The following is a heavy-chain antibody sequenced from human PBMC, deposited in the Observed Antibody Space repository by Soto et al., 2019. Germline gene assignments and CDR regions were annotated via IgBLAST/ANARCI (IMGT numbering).Heavy chain of an antibody. CDR1: GSTFSSYA. J-gene: IGHJ6*02. D-gene: IGHD4-4*01. V-gene: IGHV1-69*13. CDR3: ARDYSNYPSYYYYGMDV. Sequence: ASVKVSCKASGSTFSSYAISWVRQAPGQGLEWMGGIIPIFGTANYAQKFQGRVTITADESTSTAYMELSSLRSEDTAVYYCARDYSNYPSYYYYGMDVWGQGTTVTVSS. CDR2: IIPIFGTA.